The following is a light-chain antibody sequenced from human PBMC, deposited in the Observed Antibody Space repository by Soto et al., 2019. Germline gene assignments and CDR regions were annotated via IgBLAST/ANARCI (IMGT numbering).Light chain of an antibody. CDR3: MQTAQLPRT. Sequence: DIVMTQTPLSSPVTLGQPASISCRSSQSLVDSAGNTHLSWLQQRPGQPPRLLIYRISNRFSGVPERFSGSVAGTAFALKISRVHAEDVGLYHCMQTAQLPRTFGQGTKGKIK. J-gene: IGKJ1*01. CDR2: RIS. V-gene: IGKV2-24*01. CDR1: QSLVDSAGNTH.